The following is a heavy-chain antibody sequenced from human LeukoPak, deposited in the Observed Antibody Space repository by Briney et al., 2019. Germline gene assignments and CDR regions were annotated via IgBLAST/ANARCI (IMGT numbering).Heavy chain of an antibody. D-gene: IGHD3-16*01. CDR1: GFTFSNYA. CDR2: IGGTGGRT. V-gene: IGHV3-23*01. CDR3: AKGLHGGVGYGVDV. Sequence: GGSLRLSCTASGFTFSNYAMTWVRQAPGKGLEWVSSIGGTGGRTYSADSVKGRFTISRDNSKNTLYLQMKNLRVEHTAVYYCAKGLHGGVGYGVDVWGQGTTVSVSS. J-gene: IGHJ6*02.